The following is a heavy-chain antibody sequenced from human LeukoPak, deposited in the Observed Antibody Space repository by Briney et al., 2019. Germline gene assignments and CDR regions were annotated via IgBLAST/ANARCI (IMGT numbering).Heavy chain of an antibody. V-gene: IGHV3-21*06. CDR2: VDSGGTFK. D-gene: IGHD6-13*01. CDR1: EFTFSTYS. CDR3: ARSHSTSWPYFDY. J-gene: IGHJ4*02. Sequence: GGSLRLSCAGSEFTFSTYSMSWVRHSPGKGLEWVSSVDSGGTFKYYADSVKGRFTISRDNAQSSLYLQMNSLRAEDTAVYYCARSHSTSWPYFDYWGQGILVTVSS.